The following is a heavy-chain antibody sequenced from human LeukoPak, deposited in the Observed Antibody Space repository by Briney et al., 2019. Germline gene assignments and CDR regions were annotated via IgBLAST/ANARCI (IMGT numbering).Heavy chain of an antibody. Sequence: ASVRDSSEPSGDLFTIAGISWGPEALGQGLEWMGWISAYNGTTNYAQKLQGRVTMTTDTSTSTAYMVLVRLRCVDTAVSYGARVGLAGPCVGLDFWGQGTLVSVSS. D-gene: IGHD5/OR15-5a*01. CDR2: ISAYNGTT. CDR1: GDLFTIAG. CDR3: ARVGLAGPCVGLDF. J-gene: IGHJ4*02. V-gene: IGHV1-18*01.